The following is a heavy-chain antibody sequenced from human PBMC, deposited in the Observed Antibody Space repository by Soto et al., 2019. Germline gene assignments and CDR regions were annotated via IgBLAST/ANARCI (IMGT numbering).Heavy chain of an antibody. Sequence: SETLSLTCTVSGGSISSYYWSWIRQPPGKGLEWIGYIYYSGSTNYNPSLKSRVTISVDTSKNQFSLKLSSVTAADTAAYYCARVAGQEAYYDFWSGWAINPQMDVWGQGTTVTVSS. CDR2: IYYSGST. J-gene: IGHJ6*02. V-gene: IGHV4-59*01. D-gene: IGHD3-3*01. CDR3: ARVAGQEAYYDFWSGWAINPQMDV. CDR1: GGSISSYY.